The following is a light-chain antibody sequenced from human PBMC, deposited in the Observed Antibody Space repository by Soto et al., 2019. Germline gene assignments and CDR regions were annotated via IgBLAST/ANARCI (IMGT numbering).Light chain of an antibody. Sequence: DIQMTQSPSTLSASVGDRVSITCRASQSIGDWLAWYQQKPGKAPKLLIYKASNLRSGVPSRFSGSGSGTDFTLTISSLQPDEFATYYCQHYDSYSPSLTFGQGTKVDIK. CDR2: KAS. CDR3: QHYDSYSPSLT. V-gene: IGKV1-5*03. J-gene: IGKJ1*01. CDR1: QSIGDW.